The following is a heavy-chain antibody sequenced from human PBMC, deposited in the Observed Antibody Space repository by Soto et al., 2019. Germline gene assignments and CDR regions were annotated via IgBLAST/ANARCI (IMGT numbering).Heavy chain of an antibody. CDR1: GGSFTGYY. CDR2: IKDGGST. Sequence: QVQLQQWGAGLLKPSETLSLTCAVNGGSFTGYYWSWVRQPPGKGLEWFGEIKDGGSTNYSPSLRSXXTXSXXTSKKQFSLKVTSVTAADTAVYYCARGQEGVVATHWDQGTLVTVSS. D-gene: IGHD2-15*01. J-gene: IGHJ4*02. V-gene: IGHV4-34*01. CDR3: ARGQEGVVATH.